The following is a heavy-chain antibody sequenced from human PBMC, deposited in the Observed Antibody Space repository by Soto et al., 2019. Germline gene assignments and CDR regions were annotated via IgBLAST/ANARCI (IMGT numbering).Heavy chain of an antibody. J-gene: IGHJ6*02. CDR3: ARPQEIDNFWSLGYYYTVDV. CDR1: GFTFSSYE. CDR2: ISSSGMTV. D-gene: IGHD3-3*01. Sequence: LRLSCVASGFTFSSYEMNWVRQAPGKGLEWVSYISSSGMTVYYADSVKGRFTISRDNAKNSLYLQMNNLRAEDTAVYYCARPQEIDNFWSLGYYYTVDVWGQGTTVTVSS. V-gene: IGHV3-48*03.